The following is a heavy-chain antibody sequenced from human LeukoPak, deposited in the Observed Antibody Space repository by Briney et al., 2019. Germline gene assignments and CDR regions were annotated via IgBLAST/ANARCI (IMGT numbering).Heavy chain of an antibody. CDR3: ARASSSRGSFYYYYGMDV. J-gene: IGHJ6*02. Sequence: GASVKVSCKASGYTFTSYGISWVRQAPGQGLEWMGWISAYNGNTNYAQKLQGRVTMTTDTSTSTAYMELRSLRSDDTAVYYCARASSSRGSFYYYYGMDVWGQGTTVTVSS. CDR2: ISAYNGNT. D-gene: IGHD3-10*01. V-gene: IGHV1-18*01. CDR1: GYTFTSYG.